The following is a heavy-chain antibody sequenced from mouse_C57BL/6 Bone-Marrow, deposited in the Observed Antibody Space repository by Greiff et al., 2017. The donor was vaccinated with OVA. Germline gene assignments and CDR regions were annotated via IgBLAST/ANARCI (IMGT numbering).Heavy chain of an antibody. CDR2: IDPEDGET. CDR3: ASPFITTVVAIDY. CDR1: GFNIKDYY. Sequence: VQLQQSGAELVKPGASVTLSCTASGFNIKDYYMHWVKQRTEQGLEWIGRIDPEDGETKYAPKFQGKATITADTSSNTAYLQLSSLTSEDTAVYYCASPFITTVVAIDYWGQGTTLTVSS. D-gene: IGHD1-1*01. V-gene: IGHV14-2*01. J-gene: IGHJ2*01.